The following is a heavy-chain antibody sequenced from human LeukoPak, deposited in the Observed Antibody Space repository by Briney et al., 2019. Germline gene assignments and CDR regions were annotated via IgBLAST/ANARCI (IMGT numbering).Heavy chain of an antibody. D-gene: IGHD2-2*01. CDR3: ARDRGVPSPISWFDP. J-gene: IGHJ5*02. CDR2: INPNSGGT. CDR1: GYTFSGYY. Sequence: ASVKVSCKASGYTFSGYYIHWVRQAPGQGLEWLGWINPNSGGTNYAQKFQGRVTMTRDTSISTAYMELSRLRSDDTAVYYCARDRGVPSPISWFDPWAKGTLVTVSS. V-gene: IGHV1-2*02.